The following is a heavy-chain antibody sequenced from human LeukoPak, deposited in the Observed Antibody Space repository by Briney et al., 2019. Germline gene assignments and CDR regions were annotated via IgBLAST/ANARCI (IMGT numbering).Heavy chain of an antibody. CDR3: ASDRIEVDAFDI. J-gene: IGHJ3*02. V-gene: IGHV4-38-2*02. D-gene: IGHD2-15*01. CDR1: GYSISSGYY. CDR2: FYDSGNT. Sequence: SETLSLTCTVSGYSISSGYYWGWIRQPPGKGLEWIGSFYDSGNTYYNPSLKSRVTISVDTSKNQFSLKLSSVTAADTAVYYCASDRIEVDAFDIWGQGTMVTVSS.